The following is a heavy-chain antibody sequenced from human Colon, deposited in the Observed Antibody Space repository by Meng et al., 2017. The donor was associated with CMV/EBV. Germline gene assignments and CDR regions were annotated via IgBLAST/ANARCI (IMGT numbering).Heavy chain of an antibody. Sequence: SCAISGDRVSTSSAAWHWIRQSPSRGLEWLGRAYYRDKWYIDYAASLRSRITITPETSKNEFSLQLNSVTPEDTAVYYCARAYASGYLDFWGQGTLVTVSS. D-gene: IGHD2-2*01. J-gene: IGHJ4*02. CDR1: GDRVSTSSAA. V-gene: IGHV6-1*01. CDR2: AYYRDKWYI. CDR3: ARAYASGYLDF.